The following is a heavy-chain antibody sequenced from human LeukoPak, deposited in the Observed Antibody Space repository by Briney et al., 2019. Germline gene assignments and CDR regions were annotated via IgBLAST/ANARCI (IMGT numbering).Heavy chain of an antibody. V-gene: IGHV3-23*01. CDR1: GFTFSSDA. D-gene: IGHD2-21*02. CDR2: IIGSGGRT. Sequence: GRSLRLSCAASGFTFSSDAMSWVRQAPGKGLEWVSSIIGSGGRTYYADSVKGPFTTSRNNYKNTLYLQMNSLRVDDTAVYYCAKEINIVVVTDILDYWGQGTMVTVSS. CDR3: AKEINIVVVTDILDY. J-gene: IGHJ4*02.